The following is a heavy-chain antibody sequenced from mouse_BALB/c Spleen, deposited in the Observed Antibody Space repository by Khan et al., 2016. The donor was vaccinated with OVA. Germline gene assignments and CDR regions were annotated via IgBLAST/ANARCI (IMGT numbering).Heavy chain of an antibody. CDR3: ARGYFGNYEFAY. D-gene: IGHD2-1*01. V-gene: IGHV1S132*01. CDR1: GYTFTNYW. Sequence: QVQLQQSGAELVKPGASVKLSCKTSGYTFTNYWIQWVKQRPGQGLGWIGEIFPGTGTTYYNEHFTAKATLTIDTSSSTAYMQLSSLTSEDSAVYFCARGYFGNYEFAYWGQGTLVTVSA. J-gene: IGHJ3*01. CDR2: IFPGTGTT.